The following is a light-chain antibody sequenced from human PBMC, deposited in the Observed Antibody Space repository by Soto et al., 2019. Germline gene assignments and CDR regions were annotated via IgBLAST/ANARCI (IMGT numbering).Light chain of an antibody. CDR1: QSVTGNY. V-gene: IGKV3-20*01. J-gene: IGKJ4*01. Sequence: ENVLTQSPGTLSLSPGERATLSCRASQSVTGNYLAWYQQKPGQAPRLLVYGASSRATGIPDRFSGSGSGTDFTLTISRLEPEDSAVYYCHQYGAGPLPGSSPLPFGGGTKVEIK. CDR2: GAS. CDR3: HQYGAGPLPGSSPLP.